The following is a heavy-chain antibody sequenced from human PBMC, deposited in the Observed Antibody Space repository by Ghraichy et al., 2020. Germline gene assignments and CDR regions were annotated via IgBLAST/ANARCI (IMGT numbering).Heavy chain of an antibody. V-gene: IGHV4-39*01. Sequence: SETLSLTCTVSGGSISSSNSYWGWIRQPPGKGLEWIGNVYYSGSTYYSPSLKSRVAISVDTSKNQFSLKLSSVTAADTAVYYCARPSSGAPPASFAFDIWGQGTMVTVSS. D-gene: IGHD2-2*01. CDR1: GGSISSSNSY. J-gene: IGHJ3*02. CDR2: VYYSGST. CDR3: ARPSSGAPPASFAFDI.